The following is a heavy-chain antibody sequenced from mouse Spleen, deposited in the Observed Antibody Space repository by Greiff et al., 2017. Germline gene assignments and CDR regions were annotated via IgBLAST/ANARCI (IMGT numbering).Heavy chain of an antibody. V-gene: IGHV1-4*01. CDR2: INPSSGYT. CDR3: ARSGGLSPYFDY. Sequence: QVQLQQSGAELARPGASVKMSCKASGYTFTSYTMHWVKQRPGQGLEWIGYINPSSGYTKYNQKFKDKATLTADKSSSTAYMQLSSLTSEDSAVYYCARSGGLSPYFDYWGQGTTLTVSS. CDR1: GYTFTSYT. J-gene: IGHJ2*01.